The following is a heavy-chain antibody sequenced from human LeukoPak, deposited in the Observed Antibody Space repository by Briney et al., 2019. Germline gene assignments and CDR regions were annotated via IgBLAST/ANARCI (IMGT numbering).Heavy chain of an antibody. CDR1: GYTFTSYD. Sequence: ASVKVSCKASGYTFTSYDINWVRQATGQGLEWMGWMNPNSGNTGYAQKFQGRVTVTRNTSISTAYMELSSLRSEDTAVYYCARWSEWMDQLGRRGFDYWGQGTLVTVPS. D-gene: IGHD2-2*01. CDR2: MNPNSGNT. J-gene: IGHJ4*02. V-gene: IGHV1-8*01. CDR3: ARWSEWMDQLGRRGFDY.